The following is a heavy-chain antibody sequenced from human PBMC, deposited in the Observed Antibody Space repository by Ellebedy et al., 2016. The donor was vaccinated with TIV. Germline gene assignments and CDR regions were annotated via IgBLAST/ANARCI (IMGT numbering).Heavy chain of an antibody. Sequence: MPSETLSLTCTVSGGSIGSYYWSWIRQPPGKGLEWIGYIYYSGSPNYNPSLKSRVTISVDTSKNQFSLKLSSVTAADTAVYYCARERTVVRGPTERRVWFDPWGQGTLVTVSS. CDR3: ARERTVVRGPTERRVWFDP. J-gene: IGHJ5*02. CDR1: GGSIGSYY. V-gene: IGHV4-59*01. CDR2: IYYSGSP. D-gene: IGHD3-10*01.